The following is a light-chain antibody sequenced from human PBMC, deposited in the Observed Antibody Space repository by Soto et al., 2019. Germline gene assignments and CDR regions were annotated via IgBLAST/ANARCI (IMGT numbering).Light chain of an antibody. J-gene: IGLJ1*01. CDR2: EVN. V-gene: IGLV2-23*02. CDR1: SGDIGTYNL. Sequence: QSALTQPASVSGSPGQSIAISCTGTSGDIGTYNLVSWYQQHPGKAPKLMLSEVNKRPSGVSDRFSGSKSGDTASLTISGLRTEDEADYYSCSFAGSGTGVFGTGTELTVL. CDR3: CSFAGSGTGV.